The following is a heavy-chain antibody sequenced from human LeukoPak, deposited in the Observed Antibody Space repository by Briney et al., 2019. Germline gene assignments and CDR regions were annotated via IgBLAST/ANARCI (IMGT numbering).Heavy chain of an antibody. Sequence: GGSLRLSCAASGFTFSNYAVTWVRQAPGKGLEWVSSISGSGGYTYYADSVRGRFTISRDNSKKTLYLQMTSLRAEDTAVYYCAKEAGLRSSWSLDYWGQGTLVTVSS. CDR1: GFTFSNYA. CDR2: ISGSGGYT. CDR3: AKEAGLRSSWSLDY. J-gene: IGHJ4*02. D-gene: IGHD6-13*01. V-gene: IGHV3-23*01.